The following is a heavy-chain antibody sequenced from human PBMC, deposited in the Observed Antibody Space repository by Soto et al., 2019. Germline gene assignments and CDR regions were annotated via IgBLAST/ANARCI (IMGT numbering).Heavy chain of an antibody. V-gene: IGHV3-33*01. CDR3: ARDIGCSSTSCYWHGMDV. D-gene: IGHD2-2*01. J-gene: IGHJ6*02. Sequence: GGSLRLSCAASGFTFSSYGMHWVRQAPGKGLEWVAVIWYDGSNKYYADSVKGRFTISRDNSKNTLYLQMNSLRAEDTAVYYCARDIGCSSTSCYWHGMDVWGQGTTVTVSS. CDR1: GFTFSSYG. CDR2: IWYDGSNK.